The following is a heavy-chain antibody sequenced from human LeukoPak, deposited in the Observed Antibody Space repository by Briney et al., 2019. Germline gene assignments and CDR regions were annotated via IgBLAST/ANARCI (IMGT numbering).Heavy chain of an antibody. J-gene: IGHJ6*02. CDR3: ARHGLGGCSGGRCFTSFHYYGMDV. Sequence: GESLKISCKGYGYSFSDYWIGGVRQLPGKGLEGMGIIFPGDADTKYSPSCEGQVTISVDKSLSTAYLQWTSLRASDTAIYYCARHGLGGCSGGRCFTSFHYYGMDVWGQGTTVTVSS. D-gene: IGHD2-15*01. CDR1: GYSFSDYW. CDR2: IFPGDADT. V-gene: IGHV5-51*01.